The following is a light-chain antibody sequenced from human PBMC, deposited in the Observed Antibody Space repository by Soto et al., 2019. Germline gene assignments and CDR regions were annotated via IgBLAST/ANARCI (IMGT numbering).Light chain of an antibody. CDR1: SSNIGSNY. V-gene: IGLV1-47*01. CDR3: AAWDDSLVYV. Sequence: QSGLTQPPSASGTPGQMVTSSCSGSSSNIGSNYVYWYHQLPGTAPKLLIYRDNQRRSGVPDRFSGSKSGTSASLAISGLRSEDAADYYCAAWDDSLVYVFGTGTKVTVL. CDR2: RDN. J-gene: IGLJ1*01.